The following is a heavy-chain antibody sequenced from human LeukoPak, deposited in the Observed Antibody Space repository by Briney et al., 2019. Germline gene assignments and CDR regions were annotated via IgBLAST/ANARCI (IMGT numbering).Heavy chain of an antibody. CDR1: GFTFSSYS. Sequence: PGGSLRLSCAASGFTFSSYSMNWVRQAPGKGLEWVSYISSSSTIYYADSVKGRFTISRDNAKNSLYLQMNSLRAEDTAVYYCARDPAQVGATPFFDYWGQGTLVTVSS. CDR2: ISSSSTI. CDR3: ARDPAQVGATPFFDY. V-gene: IGHV3-48*01. J-gene: IGHJ4*02. D-gene: IGHD1-26*01.